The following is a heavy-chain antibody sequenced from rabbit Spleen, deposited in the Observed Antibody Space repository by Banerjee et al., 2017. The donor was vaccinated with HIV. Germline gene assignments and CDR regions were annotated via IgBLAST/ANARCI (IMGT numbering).Heavy chain of an antibody. CDR3: ARGLYGGDGDYIYGPFYFNL. CDR1: GFTLSSYY. D-gene: IGHD2-1*01. Sequence: QLKESGGGLVQPGGSLKLSCTASGFTLSSYYMNWVRQAPGKGLEWIGYIVPVFGITYYADWVNGRFSISRENAQNTVFLQMTSLTAADTATYFCARGLYGGDGDYIYGPFYFNLWGPGTLVTVS. V-gene: IGHV1S7*01. J-gene: IGHJ4*01. CDR2: IVPVFGIT.